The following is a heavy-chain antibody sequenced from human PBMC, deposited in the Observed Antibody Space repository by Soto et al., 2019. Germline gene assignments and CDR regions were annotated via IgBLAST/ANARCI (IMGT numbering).Heavy chain of an antibody. CDR3: ARERNCSGGTCYAALDY. V-gene: IGHV4-59*01. J-gene: IGHJ4*02. CDR2: FYYSGSI. Sequence: SETLSLTCTVSGGSISSYYWSWIRQPPGKGLEWIGYFYYSGSISYNPSLKSRVTISVDASKNQFYLKMTSVTAADTAVYYCARERNCSGGTCYAALDYWGQGTLVTVSS. D-gene: IGHD2-15*01. CDR1: GGSISSYY.